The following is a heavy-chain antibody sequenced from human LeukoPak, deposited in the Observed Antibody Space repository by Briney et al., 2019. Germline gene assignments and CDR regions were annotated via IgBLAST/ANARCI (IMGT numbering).Heavy chain of an antibody. V-gene: IGHV3-21*01. J-gene: IGHJ4*02. Sequence: PGGSLRLSCAASGFTFSSYSMNWVRQAPGKGLEWVSSISSSSSYIYYADSVKGRFTISRDNAKNSLYLQMNSLRAEDTAVYYCARMTDPSHIDDYWGQGTLVTVSS. CDR2: ISSSSSYI. CDR1: GFTFSSYS. D-gene: IGHD2-21*01. CDR3: ARMTDPSHIDDY.